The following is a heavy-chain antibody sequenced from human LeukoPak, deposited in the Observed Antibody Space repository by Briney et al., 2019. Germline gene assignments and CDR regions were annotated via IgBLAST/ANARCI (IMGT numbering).Heavy chain of an antibody. CDR3: ARGTAYYDFWSGYFDY. CDR1: GFTFSSNY. J-gene: IGHJ4*02. V-gene: IGHV3-66*01. Sequence: GGSLRLSCAASGFTFSSNYMSWVRQAPGKGLEWVSVIYSGGSTYYADSVKGRFTISRDNSKNTLYLQMNSLRAEDTAVYYCARGTAYYDFWSGYFDYWGQGTLVTVSS. D-gene: IGHD3-3*01. CDR2: IYSGGST.